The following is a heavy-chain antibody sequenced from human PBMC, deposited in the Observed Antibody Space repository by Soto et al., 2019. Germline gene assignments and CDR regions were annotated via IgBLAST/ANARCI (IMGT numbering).Heavy chain of an antibody. Sequence: PGESLKISCKGSGYSFTSYWIGWVRQMPGKGLEWMGIIYPGDSDTRCSPSFQGQVTISADKSISTAYLQWSSLKASDTAMYYCARQGGAYCTNGVCPYYYYGMDVWGQGTTVTVSS. D-gene: IGHD2-8*01. V-gene: IGHV5-51*01. CDR2: IYPGDSDT. CDR1: GYSFTSYW. J-gene: IGHJ6*02. CDR3: ARQGGAYCTNGVCPYYYYGMDV.